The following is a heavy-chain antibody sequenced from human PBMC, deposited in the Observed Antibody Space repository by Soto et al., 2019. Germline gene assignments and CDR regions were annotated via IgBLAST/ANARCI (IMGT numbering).Heavy chain of an antibody. CDR3: ARRWGEGRVDY. CDR2: IYHSGST. Sequence: QVQLQESGPGLVKPSGTLSLTCAVSGGSIRSSNWWSWVRQPPGKGLQWIGEIYHSGSTNYIPSLKSRVTKSVDKSSNQFSQKLSSVTAADTAVYYCARRWGEGRVDYWGQGTLVTVSS. CDR1: GGSIRSSNW. D-gene: IGHD3-10*01. J-gene: IGHJ4*02. V-gene: IGHV4-4*02.